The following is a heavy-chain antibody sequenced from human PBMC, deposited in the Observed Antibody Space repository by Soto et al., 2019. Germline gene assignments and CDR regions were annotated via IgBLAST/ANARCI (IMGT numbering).Heavy chain of an antibody. D-gene: IGHD6-13*01. CDR2: VYYSGNT. J-gene: IGHJ6*03. V-gene: IGHV4-59*01. CDR1: GGSISPYF. CDR3: ARKGAAASYAHYYMDV. Sequence: QVQLQESGPGLVKPSETLSLTCTVSGGSISPYFWSWIRQPPGKGLEWIGYVYYSGNTNYNPSLESRVTISVDTSRNRFSLNLTSATAADTAVYYCARKGAAASYAHYYMDVWGRGTAVTFSS.